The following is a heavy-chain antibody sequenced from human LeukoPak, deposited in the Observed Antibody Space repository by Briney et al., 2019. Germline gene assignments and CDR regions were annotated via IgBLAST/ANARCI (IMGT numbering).Heavy chain of an antibody. V-gene: IGHV3-74*01. CDR2: INSDGSWT. CDR1: GKFW. CDR3: VSFYETY. Sequence: GALRISFAASGKFWMDWVRQVSGKGLVWVSHINSDGSWTSYADSVKGRFTISKDNAKNTVYLQMNSLRAEDTAVYYCVSFYETYWGRGTLVTVSS. D-gene: IGHD2/OR15-2a*01. J-gene: IGHJ4*02.